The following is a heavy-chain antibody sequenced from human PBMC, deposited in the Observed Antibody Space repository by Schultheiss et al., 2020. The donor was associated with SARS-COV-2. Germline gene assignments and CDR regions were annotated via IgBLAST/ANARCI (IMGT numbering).Heavy chain of an antibody. CDR1: GFTFSNVW. CDR2: IKSKTDGGTT. V-gene: IGHV3-15*01. D-gene: IGHD3-9*01. CDR3: TTCLYYDILTGYYQRGFEY. J-gene: IGHJ4*02. Sequence: GGSLRLSCAASGFTFSNVWMSWVRQAPGKGLEWVGRIKSKTDGGTTDYAEPVKGRFTISRDDSKNTLFLQMNSLKTEDTAVYYCTTCLYYDILTGYYQRGFEYWGQGTLVTVSS.